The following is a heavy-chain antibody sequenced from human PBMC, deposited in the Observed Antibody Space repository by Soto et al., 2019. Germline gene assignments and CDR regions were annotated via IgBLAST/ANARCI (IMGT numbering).Heavy chain of an antibody. D-gene: IGHD4-4*01. J-gene: IGHJ6*02. V-gene: IGHV1-69*06. Sequence: ASVNVSRKASGLCFSSHAIRLVRQAPGPGLEWTGGIIPFICPSNYAQKFEGRVTITADKSTGTEYMELTSLRSEDTAVDHCARVVMTTVPASYYYGMDVWGQGTTVTVSS. CDR1: GLCFSSHA. CDR3: ARVVMTTVPASYYYGMDV. CDR2: IIPFICPS.